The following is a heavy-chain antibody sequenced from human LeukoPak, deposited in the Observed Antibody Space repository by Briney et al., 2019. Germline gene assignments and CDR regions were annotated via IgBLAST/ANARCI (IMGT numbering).Heavy chain of an antibody. CDR1: RLTLTNNG. V-gene: IGHV3-30*18. CDR2: ISYDGSRK. Sequence: GESLRLSCAPSRLTLTNNGMHWVRQAPGKGLEWVSVISYDGSRKYYADSGKGRFTTSRDKSHSTPYQELNSQRAQEAARLYCAKDAQPFGDYLRGLDNWGQGTLVTVSS. CDR3: AKDAQPFGDYLRGLDN. D-gene: IGHD4-17*01. J-gene: IGHJ4*02.